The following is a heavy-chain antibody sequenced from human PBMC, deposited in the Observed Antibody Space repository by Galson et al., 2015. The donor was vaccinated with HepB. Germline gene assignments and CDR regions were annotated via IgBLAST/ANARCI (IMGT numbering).Heavy chain of an antibody. CDR1: GYTFTSYY. J-gene: IGHJ4*02. CDR3: AREGSKVGIGFDY. Sequence: SVKVSCKASGYTFTSYYMHWVRQAPGQGLEWVGIVSPSGGSTSYAQKVQGRVTMTRDTSTSTVYMELSSLRSEDTAVYYCAREGSKVGIGFDYWGQGTLVTVSS. CDR2: VSPSGGST. V-gene: IGHV1-46*01. D-gene: IGHD1-26*01.